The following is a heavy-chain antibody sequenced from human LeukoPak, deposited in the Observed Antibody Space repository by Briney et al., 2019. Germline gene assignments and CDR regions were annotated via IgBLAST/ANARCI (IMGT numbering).Heavy chain of an antibody. CDR1: GDSISSSNW. D-gene: IGHD3-10*01. J-gene: IGHJ5*02. Sequence: ASGTLSLTCAVSGDSISSSNWWNWVRQPPGKGLEWIGEISHSGTTLYNPSLRSRVTISIDKSKNQFSLNLNSVTAADTAVYYCARYQVRGVTNWFDPWGQGTLVTVSS. CDR3: ARYQVRGVTNWFDP. CDR2: ISHSGTT. V-gene: IGHV4-4*02.